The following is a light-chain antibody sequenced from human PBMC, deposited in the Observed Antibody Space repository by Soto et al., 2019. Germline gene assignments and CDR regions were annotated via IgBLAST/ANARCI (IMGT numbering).Light chain of an antibody. Sequence: QSALTQPRSVSGSPGQSVTISCTGTSSDVGGYNCVSWYQQHPGKAPKVMIYDVSKRPSGVPDRFSGSKSGNTASLTISGLQAEDEGDYYCCSYAGSHSHYVFGTGTKVTVL. CDR1: SSDVGGYNC. CDR2: DVS. J-gene: IGLJ1*01. CDR3: CSYAGSHSHYV. V-gene: IGLV2-11*01.